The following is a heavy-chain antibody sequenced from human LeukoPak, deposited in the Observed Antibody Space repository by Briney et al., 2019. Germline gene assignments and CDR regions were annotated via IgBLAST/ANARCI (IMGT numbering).Heavy chain of an antibody. CDR2: INHNGST. V-gene: IGHV4-34*01. J-gene: IGHJ3*02. Sequence: IPSETLSLTCAVYGGSFSGYYWSWIRQPPGKGLEWIGEINHNGSTNYNPSLKSRVTISVDTSKNQFSLKLSSVTSADTAVYYCARGRGYSSGWYARAHAFDIWGQGTMVTVSS. CDR3: ARGRGYSSGWYARAHAFDI. D-gene: IGHD6-19*01. CDR1: GGSFSGYY.